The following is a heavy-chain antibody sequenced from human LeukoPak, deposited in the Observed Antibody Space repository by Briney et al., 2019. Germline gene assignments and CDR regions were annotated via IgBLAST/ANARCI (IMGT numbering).Heavy chain of an antibody. J-gene: IGHJ3*02. Sequence: PSETLSLTCAVSRGSFSGYYSSWIRQPPRKGLEWICEINHSGSTNNNPSPTSRDTISVYTCKNQFSLKLSSVTPAETAVYYCARGSLIQRWGDAFDIWGKGTMVTVSS. CDR1: RGSFSGYY. CDR3: ARGSLIQRWGDAFDI. CDR2: INHSGST. V-gene: IGHV4-34*04. D-gene: IGHD5-18*01.